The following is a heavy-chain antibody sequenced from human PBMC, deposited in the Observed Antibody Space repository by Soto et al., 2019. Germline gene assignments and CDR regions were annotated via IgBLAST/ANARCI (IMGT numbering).Heavy chain of an antibody. D-gene: IGHD3-16*01. V-gene: IGHV4-30-4*01. CDR2: IYYSGST. CDR1: GGSISSGDYY. J-gene: IGHJ4*02. Sequence: QVQLQESGPGLVKPSQTLSLTCTVSGGSISSGDYYWSWIRQPPGKGLEWIGYIYYSGSTYYNPSLKGRGTISGDTSKNQFSLKLSSVTAADTAVYYCARDGPGGFGGVMIDYWGQGTLVTVSS. CDR3: ARDGPGGFGGVMIDY.